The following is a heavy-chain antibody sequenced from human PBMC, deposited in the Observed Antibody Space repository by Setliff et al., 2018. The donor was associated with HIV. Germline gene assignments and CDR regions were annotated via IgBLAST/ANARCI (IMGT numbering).Heavy chain of an antibody. CDR2: INQDGSEK. Sequence: PGGSLRLSCAASRFDFNNYWMVWVRQAPGKGLEWVANINQDGSEKNYVDSVKGRFTISRDNAKNMLFLQMNSLRAEDTAVYYCARAHDNHDSSGYSHDSWGQGSLVTVSS. D-gene: IGHD3-22*01. J-gene: IGHJ4*02. V-gene: IGHV3-7*01. CDR1: RFDFNNYW. CDR3: ARAHDNHDSSGYSHDS.